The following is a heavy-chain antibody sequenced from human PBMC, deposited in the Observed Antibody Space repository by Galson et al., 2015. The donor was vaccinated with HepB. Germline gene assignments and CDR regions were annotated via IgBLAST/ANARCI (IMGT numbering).Heavy chain of an antibody. Sequence: QLQLQESGSGLVKPSQTLSLTCAVSGGSISSGGYSWSWIRQPPGKGLEWIGYIYHSGSTYYNPSLKSRVTISVDRSKNQFSLKLSSVTAADTAVYYCARVGDGVRGVIGPYYWGQGTLVTASS. CDR2: IYHSGST. V-gene: IGHV4-30-2*01. D-gene: IGHD3-10*01. J-gene: IGHJ4*02. CDR1: GGSISSGGYS. CDR3: ARVGDGVRGVIGPYY.